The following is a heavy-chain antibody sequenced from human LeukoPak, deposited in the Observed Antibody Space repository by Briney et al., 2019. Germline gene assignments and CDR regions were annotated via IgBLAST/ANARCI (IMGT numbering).Heavy chain of an antibody. CDR3: ARTRGYYYDSSGYYYFDY. J-gene: IGHJ4*02. Sequence: PSETLSLTCAVSGASITSGSFYWSWIRQPAGKGLEWIGRIYTSGSTNYNPSLKARVTISFDTSENQFSLKLNSVTAADTAVYYCARTRGYYYDSSGYYYFDYWGQGTLVTVSS. D-gene: IGHD3-22*01. CDR1: GASITSGSFY. CDR2: IYTSGST. V-gene: IGHV4-61*02.